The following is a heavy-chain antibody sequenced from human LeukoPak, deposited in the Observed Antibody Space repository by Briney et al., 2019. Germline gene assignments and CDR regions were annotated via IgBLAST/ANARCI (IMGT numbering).Heavy chain of an antibody. J-gene: IGHJ5*02. Sequence: PGGSLRLSCAASGFTFSSYSMNWVRQAPGKGLEWVSYISSSSSTIYYADSVKGRFTISRDNAKNSLYLQMNSLRAEDTAAYYCARGPEDAVVIIGRYTSFDPWGQGTLVTVSS. V-gene: IGHV3-48*01. CDR3: ARGPEDAVVIIGRYTSFDP. CDR1: GFTFSSYS. D-gene: IGHD3-3*01. CDR2: ISSSSSTI.